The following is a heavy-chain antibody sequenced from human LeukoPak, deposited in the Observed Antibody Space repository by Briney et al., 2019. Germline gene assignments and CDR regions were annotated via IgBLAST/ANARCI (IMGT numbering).Heavy chain of an antibody. CDR1: GGSISSGGYY. CDR3: ARGQTTVTKYYFDY. V-gene: IGHV4-39*07. CDR2: INHSGST. Sequence: SETLSLTCTVSGGSISSGGYYWSWIRQPPGKGLEWIGEINHSGSTNYNPSLKSRVTISVDTSKNQFSLKLSSVTAADTAVYYCARGQTTVTKYYFDYWGQGTLVTVSS. J-gene: IGHJ4*02. D-gene: IGHD4-17*01.